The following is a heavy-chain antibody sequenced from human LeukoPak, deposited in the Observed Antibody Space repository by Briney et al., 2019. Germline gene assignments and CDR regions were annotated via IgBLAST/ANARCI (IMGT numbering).Heavy chain of an antibody. V-gene: IGHV3-74*01. CDR3: ARMYYHDYSDYYWAPDY. Sequence: QPGGSLRLSCAASGFTFSSYWMHWVRQAPGKGLVWVSRINSDGSSTYYADSVKGRFTISRDNAKNTLYLQMNSLRAEDTAVYYCARMYYHDYSDYYWAPDYWGQGTLVTVSS. CDR2: INSDGSST. CDR1: GFTFSSYW. J-gene: IGHJ4*02. D-gene: IGHD3-22*01.